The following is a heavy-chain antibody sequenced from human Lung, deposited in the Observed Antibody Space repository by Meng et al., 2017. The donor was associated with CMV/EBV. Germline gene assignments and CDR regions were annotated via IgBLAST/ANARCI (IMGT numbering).Heavy chain of an antibody. CDR1: GFAFRSYS. D-gene: IGHD4-17*01. J-gene: IGHJ4*02. Sequence: GGSLRLXCAASGFAFRSYSMNWVRQPPGKGLEWVASISSSVSDVYSADSVKGRFIISRDNGRDSLYLQMNSLRAEDTGVYYCARAGTTVTFFDHWGPGTAVTVYS. CDR3: ARAGTTVTFFDH. V-gene: IGHV3-21*01. CDR2: ISSSVSDV.